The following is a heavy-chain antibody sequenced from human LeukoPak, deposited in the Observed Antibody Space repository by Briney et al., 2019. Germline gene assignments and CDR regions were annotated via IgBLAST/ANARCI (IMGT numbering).Heavy chain of an antibody. V-gene: IGHV4-34*01. J-gene: IGHJ5*02. D-gene: IGHD2-2*01. CDR1: GWSFSGYY. CDR2: INHNGNT. CDR3: AGYCSSSSCYLVDWFDP. Sequence: SETLSLTCAVSGWSFSGYYWSWIRQPPGKGLEWIGEINHNGNTNYNPYLKSGVTILANTSKNQYFLKLSSETAADTAVYYCAGYCSSSSCYLVDWFDPWGQGTLVTVSS.